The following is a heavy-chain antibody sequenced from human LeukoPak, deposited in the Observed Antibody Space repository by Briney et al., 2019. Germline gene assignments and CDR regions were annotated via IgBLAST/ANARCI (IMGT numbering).Heavy chain of an antibody. V-gene: IGHV3-30*18. CDR2: ISYDGSTE. D-gene: IGHD3-10*01. J-gene: IGHJ4*02. Sequence: GGSLRLSCAASGFTFIHYGMHWVRQAPDKGLEWVALISYDGSTEYYADSVKGRFTISRDNSKNTLFLQMNSLRAEDTAMYYCAKDKYYYGSGSDFDYWGQGTLVAVSS. CDR1: GFTFIHYG. CDR3: AKDKYYYGSGSDFDY.